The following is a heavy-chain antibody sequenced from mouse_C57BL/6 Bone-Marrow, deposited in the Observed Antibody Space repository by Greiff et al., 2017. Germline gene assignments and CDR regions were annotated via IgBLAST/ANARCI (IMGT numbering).Heavy chain of an antibody. CDR1: GYTFTDYY. CDR2: INPNNGGT. D-gene: IGHD4-1*01. J-gene: IGHJ4*01. CDR3: ASFNWDAMDY. V-gene: IGHV1-26*01. Sequence: EVQLQQSGPELVKPGASVKISCKASGYTFTDYYMNWVKQSHGKSLEWIGDINPNNGGTSYNQKFKGKATLTVDKSSSTAYMELRSLTSEDSAVYYCASFNWDAMDYWGQGTSVTVSS.